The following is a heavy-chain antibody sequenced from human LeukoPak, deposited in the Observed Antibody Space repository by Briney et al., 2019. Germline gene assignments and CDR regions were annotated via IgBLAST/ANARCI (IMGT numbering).Heavy chain of an antibody. J-gene: IGHJ4*02. CDR2: INHSGST. CDR3: ARGRGPTYFDY. V-gene: IGHV4-34*01. Sequence: SETLSLTCAAYGGSFSGYYWSWIRQPPGKGLEWIGEINHSGSTNYNPSLKSRVTISVDTSKNQFSLKLSSVTAADTAVYYCARGRGPTYFDYWGQGTLVTVSS. CDR1: GGSFSGYY.